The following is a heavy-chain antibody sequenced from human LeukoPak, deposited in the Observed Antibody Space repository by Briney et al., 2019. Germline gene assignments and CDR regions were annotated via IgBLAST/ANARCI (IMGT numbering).Heavy chain of an antibody. CDR2: IYYTEST. Sequence: SETLSLTCSVSGGSIRTSSYYWAWIRQPPGKGLEYIGSIYYTESTYYNPSLKSRVTISVDTSKNQFPLNLTSVTSADTAVYYCARRLWFGEYYFDYWGQGTLVTVSS. D-gene: IGHD3-10*01. J-gene: IGHJ4*02. CDR1: GGSIRTSSYY. CDR3: ARRLWFGEYYFDY. V-gene: IGHV4-39*01.